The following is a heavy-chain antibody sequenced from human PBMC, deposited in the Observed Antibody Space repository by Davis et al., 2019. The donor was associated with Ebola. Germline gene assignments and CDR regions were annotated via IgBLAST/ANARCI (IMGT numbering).Heavy chain of an antibody. D-gene: IGHD2-2*02. J-gene: IGHJ6*02. CDR1: GYTFTSYG. V-gene: IGHV1-69*04. CDR2: IIPILGIA. Sequence: SVKVSCKASGYTFTSYGISWVRQAPGQGLEWMGRIIPILGIANYAQKFQGRVTITADKSTSTAYMELSSLRSEDTAVYYCARVGYCSSTSCYRAYYYYGMDVWGQGTTVTVSS. CDR3: ARVGYCSSTSCYRAYYYYGMDV.